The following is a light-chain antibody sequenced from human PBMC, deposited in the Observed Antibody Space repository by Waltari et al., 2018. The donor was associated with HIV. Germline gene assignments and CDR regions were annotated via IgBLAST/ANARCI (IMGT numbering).Light chain of an antibody. CDR2: DAS. CDR3: QHRVNWVT. J-gene: IGKJ4*01. CDR1: QSVGTY. V-gene: IGKV3-11*01. Sequence: DIVLTQSPATLSLSPGERATLSCRASQSVGTYLVWYQQRPGQPPRLLIHDASNRATGIPARFSGNGSGTDFTLTITSLEPEDFAVYFCQHRVNWVTFGAGTRVE.